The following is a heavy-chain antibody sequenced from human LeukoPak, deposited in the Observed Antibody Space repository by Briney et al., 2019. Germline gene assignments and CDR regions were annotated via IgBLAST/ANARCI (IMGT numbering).Heavy chain of an antibody. CDR3: ARLGYCSRGTCYAFDY. CDR1: GYTFTSYW. CDR2: IYPGDSDT. J-gene: IGHJ4*02. D-gene: IGHD2-2*01. Sequence: GESLKISCKGSGYTFTSYWFGWVRQMPGKGLEWLGIIYPGDSDTRYNPSFEGQVTMSADKSITTAYLHWSSLKASDTAMYYCARLGYCSRGTCYAFDYWGQGSLVTVSS. V-gene: IGHV5-51*01.